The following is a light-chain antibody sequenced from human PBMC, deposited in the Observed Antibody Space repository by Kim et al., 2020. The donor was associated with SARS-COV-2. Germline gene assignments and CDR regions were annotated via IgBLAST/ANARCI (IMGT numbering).Light chain of an antibody. CDR3: QQFKSFPYT. CDR1: QGISST. Sequence: AIQLTQSPSSLSASVGDRITITCRASQGISSTLAWYQQKPGKAPKLLIYDASSLETGVPSRFSGSGSGTDFTLTIRSLQPEDSGSYYCQQFKSFPYTFGQGTKLEI. CDR2: DAS. V-gene: IGKV1-13*02. J-gene: IGKJ2*01.